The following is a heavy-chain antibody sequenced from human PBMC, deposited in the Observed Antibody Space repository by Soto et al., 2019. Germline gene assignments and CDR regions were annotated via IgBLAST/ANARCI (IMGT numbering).Heavy chain of an antibody. V-gene: IGHV3-49*03. CDR1: GFTFGDYA. CDR2: IRSKAYGGTT. Sequence: PGGSLRLSCTTSGFTFGDYAMSWSRQAPGKGLAWVGVIRSKAYGGTTDYAASVKGRFTISRDDSKSIAYLQMNSLKSEDTGVYYCTKYTYTSRYAYYGMDVWGHGTTVTVSS. J-gene: IGHJ6*02. CDR3: TKYTYTSRYAYYGMDV. D-gene: IGHD6-13*01.